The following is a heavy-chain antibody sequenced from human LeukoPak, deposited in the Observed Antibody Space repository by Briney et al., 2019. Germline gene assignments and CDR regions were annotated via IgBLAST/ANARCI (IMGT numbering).Heavy chain of an antibody. CDR1: GYTFTSYD. CDR3: ARGKWRRYFDY. J-gene: IGHJ4*01. Sequence: ASVKVSCKASGYTFTSYDINWVRQTTGQGLEWMGWMNPNSGNTGYAQKFQGRVTMTRNTSISTAYMELSSLRSEDTAVYYCARGKWRRYFDYWGQEPWSPSPQ. V-gene: IGHV1-8*01. CDR2: MNPNSGNT. D-gene: IGHD2-8*01.